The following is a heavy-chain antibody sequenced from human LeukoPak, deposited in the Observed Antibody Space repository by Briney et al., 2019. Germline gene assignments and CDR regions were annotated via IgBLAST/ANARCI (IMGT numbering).Heavy chain of an antibody. D-gene: IGHD3-9*01. CDR1: GGTFSSYA. Sequence: GASVKVSCKASGGTFSSYAISWVRQAPGQGLEWMGGIIPIFGTANYAQKFQGRVTITADKSTSTAYMELRSLRSDDTAVYYCARVKGVYYDILTGYYRDAFDIWGQGTMVTVSS. V-gene: IGHV1-69*06. J-gene: IGHJ3*02. CDR3: ARVKGVYYDILTGYYRDAFDI. CDR2: IIPIFGTA.